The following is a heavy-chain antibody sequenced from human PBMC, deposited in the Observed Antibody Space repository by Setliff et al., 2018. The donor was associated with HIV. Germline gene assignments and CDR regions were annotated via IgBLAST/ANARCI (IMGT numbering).Heavy chain of an antibody. J-gene: IGHJ6*03. D-gene: IGHD3-22*01. Sequence: NAWMSWVRQAPGKGLEWVGRIQSKTDGGTIDYAAPVKGRFTISIDDATNTLYLQMNSLKTEDTAVYYCVRSKPEIRYYYDTSGYKCFYYYMDVWGKGTTVTVS. CDR2: IQSKTDGGTI. CDR3: VRSKPEIRYYYDTSGYKCFYYYMDV. V-gene: IGHV3-15*01. CDR1: NAW.